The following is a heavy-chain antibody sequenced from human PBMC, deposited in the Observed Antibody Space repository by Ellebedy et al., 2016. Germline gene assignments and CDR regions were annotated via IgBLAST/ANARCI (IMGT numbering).Heavy chain of an antibody. CDR1: GFTFSSST. D-gene: IGHD4-17*01. Sequence: GGSLRLXXAASGFTFSSSTMHWVRQAPGKGLEWVAGISFDGRSVHYADSVEGRFTISRDNSRNTLYLQMNSLRAEDTAVYYCAKEVSTVTQNWFDPWGQGTLVTVSS. V-gene: IGHV3-30*04. J-gene: IGHJ5*02. CDR3: AKEVSTVTQNWFDP. CDR2: ISFDGRSV.